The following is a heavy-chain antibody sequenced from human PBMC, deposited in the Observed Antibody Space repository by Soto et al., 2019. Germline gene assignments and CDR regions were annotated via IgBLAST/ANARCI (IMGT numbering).Heavy chain of an antibody. CDR2: IYHSGST. Sequence: QLQLQESGSGLVKPSQTLSLTCAVSGGSISSGGYSWSWIRQPPGKGLEWIGYIYHSGSTYYNPSLKRRVTISVDRSKSQFSLKLSSVTAADTAVYYCARDGGLGAVAVDYWGQGTLVTVSS. CDR3: ARDGGLGAVAVDY. CDR1: GGSISSGGYS. J-gene: IGHJ4*02. V-gene: IGHV4-30-2*01. D-gene: IGHD6-19*01.